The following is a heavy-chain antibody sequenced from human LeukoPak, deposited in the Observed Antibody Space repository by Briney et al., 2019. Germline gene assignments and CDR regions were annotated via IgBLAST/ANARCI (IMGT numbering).Heavy chain of an antibody. Sequence: GGSLRLSCAASGFTFISYAMSWVRQAPGKGLEWVSAISGSGGSTYYADSVKGRFTISRDNSKNTPYLQMNSLRAEDTAVYYCPKDSLYYYDSGGYFPDYRGQGTLVTVSS. D-gene: IGHD3-22*01. V-gene: IGHV3-23*01. CDR3: PKDSLYYYDSGGYFPDY. CDR2: ISGSGGST. J-gene: IGHJ4*02. CDR1: GFTFISYA.